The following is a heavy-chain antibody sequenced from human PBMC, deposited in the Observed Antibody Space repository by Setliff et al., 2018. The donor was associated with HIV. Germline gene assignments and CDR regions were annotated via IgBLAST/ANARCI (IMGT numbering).Heavy chain of an antibody. CDR1: GFIFNNFW. Sequence: GGSLRLSCSTSGFIFNNFWMHWVRQAPGKGLVWVSCISGSGTTTKYADFVKGRFTISRDNAKSTLYLQMNSLRVEDTAVYYCLRAAESEWGQGALVTVSS. D-gene: IGHD3-10*01. V-gene: IGHV3-74*01. J-gene: IGHJ4*02. CDR2: ISGSGTTT. CDR3: LRAAESE.